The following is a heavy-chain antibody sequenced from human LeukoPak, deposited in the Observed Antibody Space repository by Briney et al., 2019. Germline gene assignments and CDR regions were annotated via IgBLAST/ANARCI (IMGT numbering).Heavy chain of an antibody. V-gene: IGHV1-69*05. Sequence: SVKVSCKASGGTFSSYAISWVRQAPGQGLEWMGGIIPIFGTANYAQKFQGRVTITTDESTSTAYMELSSLRSEDTAVYYCARGIAVANPPLGYWGQGTLVTVSS. J-gene: IGHJ4*02. D-gene: IGHD6-19*01. CDR2: IIPIFGTA. CDR3: ARGIAVANPPLGY. CDR1: GGTFSSYA.